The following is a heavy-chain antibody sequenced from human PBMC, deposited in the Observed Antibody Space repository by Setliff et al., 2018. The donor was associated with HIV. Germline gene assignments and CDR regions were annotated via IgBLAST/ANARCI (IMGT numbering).Heavy chain of an antibody. CDR2: IEQDGSEK. CDR1: GFSLSYYR. J-gene: IGHJ6*03. CDR3: AIVVDTSGGYWGSFYRYMDV. V-gene: IGHV3-7*03. Sequence: GGSLRLSCAASGFSLSYYRMNWVRQAPGKGREWVANIEQDGSEKYYVDSVKGRFTISRDNTKNSLYLQMDSLRAEDTAVYYCAIVVDTSGGYWGSFYRYMDVWGKGTTVTVSS. D-gene: IGHD3-10*01.